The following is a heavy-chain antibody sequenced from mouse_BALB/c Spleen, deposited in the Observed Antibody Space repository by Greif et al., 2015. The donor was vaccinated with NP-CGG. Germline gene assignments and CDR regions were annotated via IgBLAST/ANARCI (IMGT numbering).Heavy chain of an antibody. D-gene: IGHD2-1*01. CDR2: ISSGSSTI. CDR3: ARYGNYAMDY. V-gene: IGHV5-17*02. Sequence: EVKVVESGGGLVQPGGSRKLSCAASGFTFSSFGMHWVRQAPEKGLEGVAYISSGSSTIYYADTVKGRFTISRDNPKNTLFLQMTSLRSKDTAMYYCARYGNYAMDYWGQGTSVTASS. CDR1: GFTFSSFG. J-gene: IGHJ4*01.